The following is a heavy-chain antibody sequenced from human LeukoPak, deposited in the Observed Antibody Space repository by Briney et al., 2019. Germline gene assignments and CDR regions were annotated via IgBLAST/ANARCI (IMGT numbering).Heavy chain of an antibody. D-gene: IGHD1-26*01. CDR2: IYSDGST. Sequence: GGSLRLSCAVSGFTVSSAYMSWVRQAPEGKGLEWVSVIYSDGSTYYADSVKGRFTISRDNSKNMLYLQMNSLRAEDTGLYYCTRETGATDSWGQGALVTVSS. CDR1: GFTVSSAY. V-gene: IGHV3-66*01. CDR3: TRETGATDS. J-gene: IGHJ4*02.